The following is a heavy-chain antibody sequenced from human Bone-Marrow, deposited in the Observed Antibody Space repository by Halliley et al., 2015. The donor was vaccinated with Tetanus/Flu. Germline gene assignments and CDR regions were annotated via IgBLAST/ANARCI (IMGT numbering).Heavy chain of an antibody. Sequence: GLEWLTFISHDGREKNFAESRKGRFTLSRDNSKNTVSLQLGSLRPDDTAVYYCAGETLQPFDYWGQGTLVTVSS. J-gene: IGHJ4*02. CDR2: ISHDGREK. CDR3: AGETLQPFDY. V-gene: IGHV3-30*03.